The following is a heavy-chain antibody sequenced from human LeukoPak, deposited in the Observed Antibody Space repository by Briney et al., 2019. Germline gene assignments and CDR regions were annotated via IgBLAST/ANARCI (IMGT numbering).Heavy chain of an antibody. Sequence: GGSLRLSCAASGFTFSTYWMSWVRQAPGKGLEWVADINQDGSDKYYVDSVKGRFTISRDNAKNSLYLQMNSLRAEDTAVYYCARLRYCSSGNCYSDYWGQGALVTVSS. CDR2: INQDGSDK. J-gene: IGHJ4*02. CDR1: GFTFSTYW. CDR3: ARLRYCSSGNCYSDY. D-gene: IGHD2-15*01. V-gene: IGHV3-7*01.